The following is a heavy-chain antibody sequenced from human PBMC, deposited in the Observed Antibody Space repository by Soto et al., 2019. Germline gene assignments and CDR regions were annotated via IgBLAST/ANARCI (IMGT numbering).Heavy chain of an antibody. J-gene: IGHJ4*02. CDR3: ARDYAGITGTTLV. V-gene: IGHV4-4*02. Sequence: QVQLQESGPGLVKPSGTLSLTCAVSGDSISSSAWWTWVRQPPGKGLEWIGEIHPSGGPNYNPSLKSRVTISIDKPKHQFSLKLSPVTAADTAVYYCARDYAGITGTTLVWGQGLLVTVSS. D-gene: IGHD1-20*01. CDR2: IHPSGGP. CDR1: GDSISSSAW.